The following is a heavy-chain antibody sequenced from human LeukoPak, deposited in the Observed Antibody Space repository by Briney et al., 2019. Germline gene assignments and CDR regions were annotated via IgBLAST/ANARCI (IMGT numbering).Heavy chain of an antibody. CDR1: GFTFSSYA. V-gene: IGHV3-30*04. J-gene: IGHJ1*01. CDR2: ISYDGSNK. CDR3: TKERRGWFSEH. Sequence: PGGSLRLSCAASGFTFSSYAMHWVRQAPGKGLEWVAVISYDGSNKYYADSVKGRFTISRDNSKNTLYLQMNSLRVEDTAIYYCTKERRGWFSEHWGQGTPVTVSS. D-gene: IGHD2/OR15-2a*01.